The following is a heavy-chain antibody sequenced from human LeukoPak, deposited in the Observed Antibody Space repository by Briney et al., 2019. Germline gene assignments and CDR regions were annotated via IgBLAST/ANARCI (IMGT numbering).Heavy chain of an antibody. CDR3: ATSSSYLRYYYYYMNV. D-gene: IGHD3-22*01. CDR1: GYTRTELS. Sequence: ASVTVSFTFSGYTRTELSMHWVWLAPPQGHEWMGVFDPDDGETIYSNQFLSRGTMIAETTSNTPFLEPSSLGSAETTMYYCATSSSYLRYYYYYMNVWGKGTTVTVSS. J-gene: IGHJ6*03. CDR2: FDPDDGET. V-gene: IGHV1-24*01.